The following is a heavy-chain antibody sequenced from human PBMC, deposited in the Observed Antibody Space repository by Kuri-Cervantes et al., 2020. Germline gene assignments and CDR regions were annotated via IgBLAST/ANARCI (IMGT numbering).Heavy chain of an antibody. D-gene: IGHD5-12*01. CDR2: IYYSGST. Sequence: SETLSLTCTVSGGSISNYYWGWIRQPPGKGLEWIGSIYYSGSTYYNPSLKSRVTISVDTSKNQFSLKLSSVTAADTAVYYCATHYELVDIVATTGFDYWGQGTLVTVSS. V-gene: IGHV4-39*07. CDR1: GGSISNYY. J-gene: IGHJ4*02. CDR3: ATHYELVDIVATTGFDY.